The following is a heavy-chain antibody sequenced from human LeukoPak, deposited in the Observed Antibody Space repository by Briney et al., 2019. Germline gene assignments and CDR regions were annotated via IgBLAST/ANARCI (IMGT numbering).Heavy chain of an antibody. D-gene: IGHD4-11*01. CDR3: AKASLTTVTPEMDFDY. Sequence: PGGSLRLSCAASGFTFSSYAMSWVRQAPGKGLEWVSAISGSGGSTYYADSVKGRFTISSDNSKNTLYLQMNSLRAEDTAVYYCAKASLTTVTPEMDFDYWGQGTLVTVSS. CDR1: GFTFSSYA. V-gene: IGHV3-23*01. J-gene: IGHJ4*02. CDR2: ISGSGGST.